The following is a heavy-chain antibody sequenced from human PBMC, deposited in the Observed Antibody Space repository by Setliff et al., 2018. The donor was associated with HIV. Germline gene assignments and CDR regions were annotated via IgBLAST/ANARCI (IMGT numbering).Heavy chain of an antibody. CDR1: GGSIDSTSYY. J-gene: IGHJ4*02. CDR2: IYYSGST. V-gene: IGHV4-61*01. CDR3: ARDAGGSVGNYYFDY. Sequence: SETLSLTCTVSGGSIDSTSYYWGWIRQPPGKGLEWIGYIYYSGSTNYNPSLKNRVTISIDTSKKQFSLNLSSVTAADTAVYYCARDAGGSVGNYYFDYWGQGTLVTVSS. D-gene: IGHD2-15*01.